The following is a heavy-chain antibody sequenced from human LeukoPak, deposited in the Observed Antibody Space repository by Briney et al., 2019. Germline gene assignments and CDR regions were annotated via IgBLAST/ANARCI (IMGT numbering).Heavy chain of an antibody. CDR3: ARYVVYGSGKYYFDY. J-gene: IGHJ4*02. CDR1: GGSVSSTTYY. Sequence: PSETLSLTCTVSGGSVSSTTYYWSWIRQPPGKGLEWIASINYSGSTYYNPSLKSRVTISVDASENQFSLKLSSVTAADTAVYYCARYVVYGSGKYYFDYWGQGTLVTVSS. D-gene: IGHD3-10*01. CDR2: INYSGST. V-gene: IGHV4-39*01.